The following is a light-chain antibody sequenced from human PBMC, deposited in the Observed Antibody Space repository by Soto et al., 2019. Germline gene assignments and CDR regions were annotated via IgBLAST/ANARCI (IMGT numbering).Light chain of an antibody. J-gene: IGKJ1*01. CDR1: QSVSNY. CDR3: QQYVSSPWA. V-gene: IGKV3D-15*02. Sequence: EIVMTQSPATLSVSPGERATLSCRASQSVSNYLAWYQQKPGQAPRLLIYGASTRATGIPARFSGGGSETEFTLTISSLQSEDFAVYYCQQYVSSPWAFGQGTKVEI. CDR2: GAS.